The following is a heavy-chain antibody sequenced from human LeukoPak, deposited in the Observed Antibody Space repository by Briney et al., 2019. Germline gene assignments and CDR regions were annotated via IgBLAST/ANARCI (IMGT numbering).Heavy chain of an antibody. CDR1: GFTFTTFW. Sequence: GGSLRLSCAASGFTFTTFWMNWVRQAPGEGLVWVSFINTDGTTTTYADSVKGRFTISRDNAKNTLYLQMNSLRAEDTAVYYCARDLHGSPDWWGQGTLVTVSS. D-gene: IGHD2-2*03. CDR3: ARDLHGSPDW. V-gene: IGHV3-74*01. CDR2: INTDGTTT. J-gene: IGHJ4*02.